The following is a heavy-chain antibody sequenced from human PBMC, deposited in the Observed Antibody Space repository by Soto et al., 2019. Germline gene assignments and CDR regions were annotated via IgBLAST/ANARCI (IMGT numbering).Heavy chain of an antibody. CDR2: IYYSGST. Sequence: PSETLSLTCTVSGGSISSYYWSWIRQPPGKGLEWIGYIYYSGSTSYNPSLKSRVTILVDTSKNQFSLKLSSVTAADTAVYYCASSIAARDYFDYWGQGTLVTVSS. J-gene: IGHJ4*02. D-gene: IGHD6-6*01. CDR1: GGSISSYY. V-gene: IGHV4-59*01. CDR3: ASSIAARDYFDY.